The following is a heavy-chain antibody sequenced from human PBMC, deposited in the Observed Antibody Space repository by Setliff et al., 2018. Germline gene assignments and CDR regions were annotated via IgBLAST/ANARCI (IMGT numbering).Heavy chain of an antibody. CDR1: GYTFTSYY. V-gene: IGHV1-46*01. CDR3: VRERRGGHFDY. CDR2: IIPSTGNT. J-gene: IGHJ4*02. Sequence: ASVKVSCKASGYTFTSYYMHWVRQAPGQGLEWMTMIIPSTGNTNYAQKFQGRVTMTADTSTNTVYMDLSSLGSEDTAVYYCVRERRGGHFDYWGQGTPVTVSS.